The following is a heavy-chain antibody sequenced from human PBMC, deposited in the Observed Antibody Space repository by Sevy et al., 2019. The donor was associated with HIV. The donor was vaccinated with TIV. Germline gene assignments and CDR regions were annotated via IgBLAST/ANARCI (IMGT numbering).Heavy chain of an antibody. CDR3: ARDHRYTYGLLYYSHGMDV. Sequence: SETLSLTCSVSGGSISSGDYYWSWIRQPPGKGLEWIGYIYYSGSTYYNPSLKSRLTISVDTSKNQFSLKLSSVTAADTAVYYCARDHRYTYGLLYYSHGMDVWGQGTTVTVSS. J-gene: IGHJ6*01. CDR2: IYYSGST. D-gene: IGHD5-18*01. V-gene: IGHV4-30-4*01. CDR1: GGSISSGDYY.